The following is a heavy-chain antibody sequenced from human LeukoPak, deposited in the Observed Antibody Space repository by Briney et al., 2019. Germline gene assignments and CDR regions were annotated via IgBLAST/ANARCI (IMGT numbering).Heavy chain of an antibody. CDR2: LSGSGYST. J-gene: IGHJ4*02. CDR1: GFTFSSYG. Sequence: GGSLRLSCAASGFTFSSYGMFWVRQAPGKGLDWVSSLSGSGYSTYYADSVKGRFTISRDNSKNTLYLQMNSLRAEDTAVYYCAKDGFYGDVDYWGQGTLVTVSS. CDR3: AKDGFYGDVDY. D-gene: IGHD4-17*01. V-gene: IGHV3-23*01.